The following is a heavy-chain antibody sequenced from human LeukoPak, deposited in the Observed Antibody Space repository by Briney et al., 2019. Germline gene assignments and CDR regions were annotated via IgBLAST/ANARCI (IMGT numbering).Heavy chain of an antibody. V-gene: IGHV1-2*02. CDR2: INPNSGGT. J-gene: IGHJ4*02. CDR1: GYTLTELS. Sequence: ASVKVSCKVSGYTLTELSMHWVRQAPGQGLEWMGWINPNSGGTNYAQKFQGRVTMTRDTSISTAYMELSRLRSDDTAVYYCARSYGDGYSAFDYWGQGTLVTVSS. CDR3: ARSYGDGYSAFDY. D-gene: IGHD5-24*01.